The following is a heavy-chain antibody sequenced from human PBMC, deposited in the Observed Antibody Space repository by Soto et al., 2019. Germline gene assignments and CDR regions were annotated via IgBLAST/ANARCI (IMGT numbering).Heavy chain of an antibody. CDR3: ARAMVRGVPRFDP. J-gene: IGHJ5*02. CDR2: INAGNGNT. V-gene: IGHV1-3*01. D-gene: IGHD3-10*01. Sequence: ASVKVSCKASGYTFTSYAMHWLRQAPGQRLEWMGWINAGNGNTKYSQKFQGRVTITRDTSASTAYMELSSLRSEDTAVYYCARAMVRGVPRFDPWGQGTLVTVSS. CDR1: GYTFTSYA.